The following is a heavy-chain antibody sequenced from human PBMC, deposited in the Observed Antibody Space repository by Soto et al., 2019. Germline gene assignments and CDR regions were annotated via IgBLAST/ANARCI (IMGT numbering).Heavy chain of an antibody. Sequence: GGSLRLSCAASGFTFSSYWMHWVRQAPGKGLVWVSSISSSGRGIYYANSVKGRFTISRDNSRNTLYLQMNSLTAEDTAVYYCAKLKSFAGSYSGFDHWGQGT. V-gene: IGHV3-23*01. CDR1: GFTFSSYW. CDR2: ISSSGRGI. J-gene: IGHJ5*02. D-gene: IGHD1-26*01. CDR3: AKLKSFAGSYSGFDH.